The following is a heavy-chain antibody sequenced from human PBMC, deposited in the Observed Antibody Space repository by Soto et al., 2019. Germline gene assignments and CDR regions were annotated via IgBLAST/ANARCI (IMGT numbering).Heavy chain of an antibody. J-gene: IGHJ4*02. Sequence: SETLSLTCTVSGGSISSSSYYWGWIRQPPGKGLEWIGSIYYSGSTYYNPSLKSRVTISVDTSKNQFSLKLSSVTAADTAVYYCAGLRLRIHYSGQATLVTVSS. CDR2: IYYSGST. CDR3: AGLRLRIHY. D-gene: IGHD4-17*01. CDR1: GGSISSSSYY. V-gene: IGHV4-39*01.